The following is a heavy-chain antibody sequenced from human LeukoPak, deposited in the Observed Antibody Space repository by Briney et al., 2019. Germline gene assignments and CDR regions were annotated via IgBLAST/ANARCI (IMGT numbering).Heavy chain of an antibody. V-gene: IGHV3-30*02. Sequence: GGSLRLSCAASGFTFSNYGMHWVRQAPGKGLEWVAFIRYDESTKFYAGSVKGRFTISRDNSKTTLYLQMNSLRADDTAVYYCAKDLPTPYFDYWGQGTLVTVSS. CDR3: AKDLPTPYFDY. J-gene: IGHJ4*02. CDR2: IRYDESTK. D-gene: IGHD4-23*01. CDR1: GFTFSNYG.